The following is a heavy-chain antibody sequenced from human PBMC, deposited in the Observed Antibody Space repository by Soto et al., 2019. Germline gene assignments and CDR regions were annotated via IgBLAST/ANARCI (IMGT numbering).Heavy chain of an antibody. CDR1: GGTFSSYA. J-gene: IGHJ6*02. CDR3: ARVSDYVWGSYRSAYYGMDV. Sequence: QVQLVQSGAEVKKPGSSVKVSCKASGGTFSSYAISWVRQAPGQGLEWMGGIIPIFGTANYAQKFQGRVTITADESTSTAYVELSSLRSEDTAVYYCARVSDYVWGSYRSAYYGMDVWGQGTTVPVSS. D-gene: IGHD3-16*02. V-gene: IGHV1-69*01. CDR2: IIPIFGTA.